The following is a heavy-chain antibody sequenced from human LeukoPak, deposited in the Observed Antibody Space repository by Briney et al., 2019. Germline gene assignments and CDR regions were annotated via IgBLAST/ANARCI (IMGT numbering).Heavy chain of an antibody. CDR3: ARVESDYGDYSGMGFDP. V-gene: IGHV1-69*01. Sequence: GASVKVSCKASGGTFSSYAISWVRQAPGQGLEWMGGIIPIFGTANYAQKFQGRVTITADESTSTAYMELSSLRSEDTAVYYCARVESDYGDYSGMGFDPWGQGTLVTVSS. J-gene: IGHJ5*02. CDR2: IIPIFGTA. D-gene: IGHD4-17*01. CDR1: GGTFSSYA.